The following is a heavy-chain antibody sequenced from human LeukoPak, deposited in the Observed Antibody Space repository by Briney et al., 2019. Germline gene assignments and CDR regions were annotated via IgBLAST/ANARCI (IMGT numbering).Heavy chain of an antibody. CDR3: AKDLLKAGDHPSFDY. CDR1: GFTSSSYA. CDR2: ISGSGGST. Sequence: PGGSLRLSCAASGFTSSSYAMSWVRQAPGKGLEWVSAISGSGGSTYYADSVKGRFTISRDNSKNTLYLQMNSLRAEDTAVYYCAKDLLKAGDHPSFDYWGQGTLVTVSS. J-gene: IGHJ4*02. D-gene: IGHD7-27*01. V-gene: IGHV3-23*01.